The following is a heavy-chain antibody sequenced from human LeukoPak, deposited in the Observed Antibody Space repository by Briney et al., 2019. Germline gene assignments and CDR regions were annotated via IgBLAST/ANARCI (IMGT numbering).Heavy chain of an antibody. CDR3: ARLAGETSADD. Sequence: PGGSLRLSCAASGFSFSSSWMHWVRQAPGKGLMWVARIYSDGVTISYAAFAWGRFTISRDNAKNTLYLQMDSLRVEDTAVYYCARLAGETSADDWGQGVLVTVSS. V-gene: IGHV3-74*01. J-gene: IGHJ4*02. D-gene: IGHD3-16*01. CDR1: GFSFSSSW. CDR2: IYSDGVTI.